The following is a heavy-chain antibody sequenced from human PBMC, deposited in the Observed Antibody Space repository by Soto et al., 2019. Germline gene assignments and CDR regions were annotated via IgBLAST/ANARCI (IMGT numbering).Heavy chain of an antibody. CDR2: IYYSGNT. CDR1: GGSISSGDYY. Sequence: QVQLQESGPGLVKPSQTLSLICTVSGGSISSGDYYWSWIRQPPGMALEWIAYIYYSGNTYYNPSLPSRVTVSVDTSKNQFSLRLSSLTAADTAVYYCARPPRGNWVDHWGQGILVTVSS. CDR3: ARPPRGNWVDH. V-gene: IGHV4-30-4*01. J-gene: IGHJ5*02.